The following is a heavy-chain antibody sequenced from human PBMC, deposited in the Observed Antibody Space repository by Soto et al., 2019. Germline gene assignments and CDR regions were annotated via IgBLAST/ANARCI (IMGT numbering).Heavy chain of an antibody. CDR1: GGTFSSYA. D-gene: IGHD5-18*01. CDR3: AREKGIPRSNWFDP. Sequence: QVQLVQSGAEVKKPGSSVKVSCKASGGTFSSYAISWVRQAPGQGLEWMGGIIPIFGTANYAQKFQGRVTITADESTSTAYMERRSLRSEDTAVWCWAREKGIPRSNWFDPWGQGTLVTVSS. V-gene: IGHV1-69*01. J-gene: IGHJ5*02. CDR2: IIPIFGTA.